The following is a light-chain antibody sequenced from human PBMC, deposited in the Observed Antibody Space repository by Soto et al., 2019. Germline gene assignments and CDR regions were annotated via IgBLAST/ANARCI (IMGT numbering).Light chain of an antibody. V-gene: IGKV3-20*01. Sequence: EIVLTQSPGTLSLSPGERATLSCRASQSVSSSYLAWYQQKPGQAPRLVIYGASSRATGIPDRLSGSGSGTDFTLTISRLEPEDFAVYYCQQYGSSPRTFGQGTKVDIK. CDR2: GAS. CDR1: QSVSSSY. J-gene: IGKJ1*01. CDR3: QQYGSSPRT.